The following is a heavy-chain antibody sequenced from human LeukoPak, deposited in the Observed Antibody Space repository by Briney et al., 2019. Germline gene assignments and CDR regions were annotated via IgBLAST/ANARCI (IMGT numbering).Heavy chain of an antibody. CDR3: AGERPPPLGYCSSTSCSGGY. J-gene: IGHJ4*02. D-gene: IGHD2-2*01. Sequence: SETLSLTCAVYGGSFSGYYWSWIRQPPGKGLEWIGETNHSGSTNYNPSLKSRVTISVDTSKNQFSLKLSSVTAADTAVYYCAGERPPPLGYCSSTSCSGGYWGQGTLVTVSS. CDR1: GGSFSGYY. V-gene: IGHV4-34*01. CDR2: TNHSGST.